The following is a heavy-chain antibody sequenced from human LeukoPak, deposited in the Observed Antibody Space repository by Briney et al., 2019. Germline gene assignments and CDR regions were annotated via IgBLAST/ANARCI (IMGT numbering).Heavy chain of an antibody. CDR2: INHSGST. CDR3: ARVDTGYSSSIVRNFDY. D-gene: IGHD6-6*01. Sequence: PSETLSLTCAVYGGSFSGYYWSWIRQPPGKGLEWIGEINHSGSTNYNPSLKSRVTISVDTSKNQFSLKLSSVTAADTAVYYCARVDTGYSSSIVRNFDYWGQGTLVTVSS. V-gene: IGHV4-34*01. CDR1: GGSFSGYY. J-gene: IGHJ4*02.